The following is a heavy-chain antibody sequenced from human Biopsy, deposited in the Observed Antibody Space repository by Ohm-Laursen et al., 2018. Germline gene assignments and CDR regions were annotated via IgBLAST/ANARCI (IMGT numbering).Heavy chain of an antibody. CDR1: GYTFTSYD. CDR2: LNPVSGNS. J-gene: IGHJ5*02. D-gene: IGHD1-7*01. V-gene: IGHV1-8*01. CDR3: GRAVRNQLLTDP. Sequence: ASVTASCQASGYTFTSYDITWVRQASGQGPEWKRLLNPVSGNSNFGQKFRGRVTVTSDTSISTAYMELSGLTSDDTATYYCGRAVRNQLLTDPWGQGTLVTVTS.